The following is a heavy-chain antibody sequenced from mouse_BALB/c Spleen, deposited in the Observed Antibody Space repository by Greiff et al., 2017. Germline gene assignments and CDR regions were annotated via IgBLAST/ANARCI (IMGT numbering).Heavy chain of an antibody. J-gene: IGHJ1*01. CDR2: ISYSGST. Sequence: DVKLQESGPSLVKPSQTLSLTCSVTGDSITSGYWNWIRKFPGNKLEYMGYISYSGSTYYNPSLKSRISITRDTSKNQYYLQLNSVTTEDTATYYCARWGDSSHWYFDVWGAGTTVTVSS. CDR3: ARWGDSSHWYFDV. CDR1: GDSITSGY. V-gene: IGHV3-8*02. D-gene: IGHD1-1*01.